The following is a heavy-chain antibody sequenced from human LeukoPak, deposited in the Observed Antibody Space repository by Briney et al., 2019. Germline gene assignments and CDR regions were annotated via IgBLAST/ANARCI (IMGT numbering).Heavy chain of an antibody. CDR1: GGSFSDYY. D-gene: IGHD1-26*01. CDR2: IYTSGST. Sequence: SETLSLTCAVYGGSFSDYYWSWIRQPAGKGLEWIGRIYTSGSTNYNPSLKSRVTMSVDTSKNQFSLKLSSVTAADTAVYYCARDLEKWERGIDPWGQGTLVTVSS. J-gene: IGHJ5*02. CDR3: ARDLEKWERGIDP. V-gene: IGHV4-4*07.